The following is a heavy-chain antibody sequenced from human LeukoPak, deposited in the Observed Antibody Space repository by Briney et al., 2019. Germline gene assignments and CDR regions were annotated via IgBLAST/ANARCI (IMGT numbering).Heavy chain of an antibody. CDR2: ISGSGGST. V-gene: IGHV3-23*01. CDR3: AKEREGQGFYYDSSGYDNDY. Sequence: HPGGSLRLSCAASGFTFSSYAMIWVRQAPGKGLEWVSAISGSGGSTYYADSVKGRFTISRDNSKNTLYLQMNSLRAEDTAVYYCAKEREGQGFYYDSSGYDNDYWGQGTLVTVSS. J-gene: IGHJ4*02. D-gene: IGHD3-22*01. CDR1: GFTFSSYA.